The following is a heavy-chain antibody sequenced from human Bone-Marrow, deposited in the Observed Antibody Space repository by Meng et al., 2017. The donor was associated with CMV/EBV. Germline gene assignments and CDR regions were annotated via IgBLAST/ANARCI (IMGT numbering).Heavy chain of an antibody. D-gene: IGHD3-3*01. V-gene: IGHV3-15*01. CDR2: IKSKTDGGTT. CDR3: TTDRTRSYDFWSGYLRYYYGMDV. Sequence: GESLKISCVASGFTCSNAWMSWVRQAPGKGLEWVGRIKSKTDGGTTDYAAPVKGRFTISRDDSKNTLYLQMNSLKTEDTAVYYCTTDRTRSYDFWSGYLRYYYGMDVWSQGTTVTVSS. J-gene: IGHJ6*02. CDR1: GFTCSNAW.